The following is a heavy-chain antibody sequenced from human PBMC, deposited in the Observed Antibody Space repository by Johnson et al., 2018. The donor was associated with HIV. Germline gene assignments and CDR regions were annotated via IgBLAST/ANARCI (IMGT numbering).Heavy chain of an antibody. V-gene: IGHV3-30*02. J-gene: IGHJ3*02. CDR2: IRYDGSKK. CDR3: ARGAIKYSSSWLGAFDI. Sequence: QVQLVESGGGLVQPGGSLRLSCAASGFAFSSYDMHWVRQATGQGLEWVALIRYDGSKKYYEDSVKGRFTISRDNSKNTLYLQMNNLRAEDTAVYYCARGAIKYSSSWLGAFDIWGQGTMVTVSS. D-gene: IGHD6-6*01. CDR1: GFAFSSYD.